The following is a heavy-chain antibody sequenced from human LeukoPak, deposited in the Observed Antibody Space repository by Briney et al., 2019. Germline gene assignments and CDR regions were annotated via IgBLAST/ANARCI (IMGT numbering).Heavy chain of an antibody. CDR3: ARLKTDGYNHDAFDI. J-gene: IGHJ3*02. Sequence: PGGSLRLSCAASGFTFSDYYMSWFRQAPGKGLEWVSYISKSGDSIYYADSVKGRFTISRDNAKNSLYLQMNSLRGEDTAVYYCARLKTDGYNHDAFDIWGQGTMVTVSS. V-gene: IGHV3-11*01. CDR2: ISKSGDSI. D-gene: IGHD5-24*01. CDR1: GFTFSDYY.